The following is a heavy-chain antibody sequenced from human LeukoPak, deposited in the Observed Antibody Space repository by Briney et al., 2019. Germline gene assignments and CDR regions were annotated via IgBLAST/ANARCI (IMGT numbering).Heavy chain of an antibody. CDR3: AKDLTDIVLMVYATFDY. CDR2: ISYDGSNK. CDR1: GFTFSSYG. Sequence: PGGSLRLSCAASGFTFSSYGMHWVRQAPSKGLEWVAVISYDGSNKYYADSVKGRFTISRDNSKNTLYLQMNSLRAEDTAVYYCAKDLTDIVLMVYATFDYWGQGTLVTVSS. V-gene: IGHV3-30*18. D-gene: IGHD2-8*01. J-gene: IGHJ4*02.